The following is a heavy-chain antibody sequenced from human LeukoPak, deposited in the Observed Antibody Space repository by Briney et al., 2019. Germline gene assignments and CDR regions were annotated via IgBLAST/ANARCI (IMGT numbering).Heavy chain of an antibody. Sequence: ASVKVSCKASGYTFTCYYMHWVRQAPGQGLEWMGWINPNSGGTNYAQKFQGWATMTRDTSVSTAYMELSRLRSDDTAVYYCARDGYCSSTSCYEGSDYYGMDVWGQGTTVTVSS. CDR1: GYTFTCYY. V-gene: IGHV1-2*04. J-gene: IGHJ6*02. CDR2: INPNSGGT. CDR3: ARDGYCSSTSCYEGSDYYGMDV. D-gene: IGHD2-2*03.